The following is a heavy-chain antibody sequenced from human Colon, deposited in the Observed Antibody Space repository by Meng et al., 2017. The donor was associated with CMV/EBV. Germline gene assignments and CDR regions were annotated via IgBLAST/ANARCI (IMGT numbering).Heavy chain of an antibody. Sequence: QVQLVQAGAEVKKPGASVKVSCKTSGYTFTNFGIRGVRQAPGQGLEWMAYISPYNGDTNYAQRFQGRVALTTDTSTSTVYMELGSLTSDDTAMYYCARELARGGYWGQGTLVTVSS. CDR3: ARELARGGY. CDR1: GYTFTNFG. V-gene: IGHV1-18*01. CDR2: ISPYNGDT. J-gene: IGHJ4*02.